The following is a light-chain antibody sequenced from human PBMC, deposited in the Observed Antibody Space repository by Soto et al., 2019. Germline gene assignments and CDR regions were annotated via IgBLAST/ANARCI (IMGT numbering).Light chain of an antibody. J-gene: IGKJ5*01. CDR2: DAS. CDR1: QSVSSSY. CDR3: QQYGSSPPIT. Sequence: EIVLTQSPGTLSLSRGERATLSCRASQSVSSSYLAWYQQKPGQAPRLLIYDASSRATGIPDRFSGSGSGTDFTLTISRLEPEDFAVYYCQQYGSSPPITLGQGTRLEIK. V-gene: IGKV3-20*01.